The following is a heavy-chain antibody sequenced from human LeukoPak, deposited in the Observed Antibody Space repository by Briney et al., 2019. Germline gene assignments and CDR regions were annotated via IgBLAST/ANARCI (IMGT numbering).Heavy chain of an antibody. J-gene: IGHJ4*02. CDR2: IKQDGSEK. V-gene: IGHV3-7*01. Sequence: GGSLRLXCAASGFTCSSYWMSWVRRAPGKGLESVANIKQDGSEKYYVDSVKGRFTISRDNAKNSLYLQMNSLRAEDTAVYYCARETLGYCSGGSCRLSWTPILDYWGQGTLVTVSS. CDR1: GFTCSSYW. CDR3: ARETLGYCSGGSCRLSWTPILDY. D-gene: IGHD2-15*01.